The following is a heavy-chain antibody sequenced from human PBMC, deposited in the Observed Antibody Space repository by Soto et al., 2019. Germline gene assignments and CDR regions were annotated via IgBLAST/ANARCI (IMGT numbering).Heavy chain of an antibody. Sequence: EVPLVESGGGLVQPGGSLKLSCAASGFTLSDSAMHWVRQASGKGLEWVGRIRSKVNTYATAYAASVKGRFTISRDDSVNTTYLQMNSLKAEATAVYYCTRRRDWTAMDPLDYWGQGTLVTVSS. V-gene: IGHV3-73*02. CDR2: IRSKVNTYAT. CDR1: GFTLSDSA. CDR3: TRRRDWTAMDPLDY. D-gene: IGHD5-18*01. J-gene: IGHJ4*02.